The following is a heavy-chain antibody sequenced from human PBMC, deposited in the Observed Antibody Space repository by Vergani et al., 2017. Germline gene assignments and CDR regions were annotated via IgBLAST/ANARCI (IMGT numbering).Heavy chain of an antibody. V-gene: IGHV1-69*06. CDR1: GGTFSSYA. CDR2: IIPIFGTA. D-gene: IGHD1-7*01. CDR3: ARERITGTKGGFDP. J-gene: IGHJ5*02. Sequence: QVQLVQSGAEVKKPGSSVKVSCKASGGTFSSYAISWVRQAPGQGLEWMGGIIPIFGTANYAQKLQGRVTMTTDTSTSTAYMELRSLRSDDTAVYYCARERITGTKGGFDPWGQGTLVTVSS.